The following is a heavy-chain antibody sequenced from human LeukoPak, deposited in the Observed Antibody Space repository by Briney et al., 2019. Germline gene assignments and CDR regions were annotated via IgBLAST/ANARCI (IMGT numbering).Heavy chain of an antibody. CDR3: ARGRITMVRGVLEYYYYYYMDV. Sequence: SETLSLTCAVYGGSFSGYYWSWIRQPPRKGLEWIGEINHSGSTNYNPSLKSRVTISVDTSKTQFSLKLSSVTAADTAVYYCARGRITMVRGVLEYYYYYYMDVWGKGTTVTVSS. CDR1: GGSFSGYY. V-gene: IGHV4-34*01. CDR2: INHSGST. D-gene: IGHD3-10*01. J-gene: IGHJ6*03.